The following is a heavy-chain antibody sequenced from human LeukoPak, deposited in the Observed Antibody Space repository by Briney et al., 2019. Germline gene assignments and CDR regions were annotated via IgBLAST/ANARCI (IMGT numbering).Heavy chain of an antibody. Sequence: GGSLRLSCTASGFTFISYSMNWVRQTPGKGVEWVSYISSGSSTIHYADSVKGRFTISRDNAKNSLSLEMNSLRAEDTAVYYCAPKMSFYHTSAYYSFDYWGQGTVVTVSS. J-gene: IGHJ4*02. CDR1: GFTFISYS. CDR3: APKMSFYHTSAYYSFDY. D-gene: IGHD3-22*01. V-gene: IGHV3-48*01. CDR2: ISSGSSTI.